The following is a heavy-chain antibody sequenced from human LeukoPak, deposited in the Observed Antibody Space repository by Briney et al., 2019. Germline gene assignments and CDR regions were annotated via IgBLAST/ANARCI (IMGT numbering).Heavy chain of an antibody. Sequence: GGSLRLSCAASGFTFSTSWMSWVRQVPGKGLEWVANIKKDGSESYYVDSVKGRFTTSRDNAKNTLFLQMNSLRAEDTAVYYCTRDFDFSSAIWGQGTLVTVSS. J-gene: IGHJ4*02. CDR2: IKKDGSES. V-gene: IGHV3-7*01. D-gene: IGHD3-3*01. CDR3: TRDFDFSSAI. CDR1: GFTFSTSW.